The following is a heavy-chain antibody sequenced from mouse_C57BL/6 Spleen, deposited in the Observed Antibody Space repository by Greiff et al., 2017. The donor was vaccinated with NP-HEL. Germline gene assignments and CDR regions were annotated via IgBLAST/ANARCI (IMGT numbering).Heavy chain of an antibody. J-gene: IGHJ3*01. CDR3: ARPGDYDPWFAY. V-gene: IGHV5-17*01. Sequence: DVMLVESGGGLVKPGGSLKLSCAASGFTFSDYGMHWVRQAPEKGLEWVAYISSGSSTIYYADTVKGRFTISRDNAKNTLFLQMTSLRSEDTAMYYCARPGDYDPWFAYWGQGTLVTVSA. D-gene: IGHD2-4*01. CDR2: ISSGSSTI. CDR1: GFTFSDYG.